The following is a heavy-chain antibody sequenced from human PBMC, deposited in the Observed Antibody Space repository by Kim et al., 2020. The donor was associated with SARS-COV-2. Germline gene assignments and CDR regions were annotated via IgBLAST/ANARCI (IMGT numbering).Heavy chain of an antibody. J-gene: IGHJ4*02. Sequence: GGSLRLSCAASGFTFSSYGMHWVRQAPGKGLEWVAVISYDGSNKYYADSVKGRFTISRDNSKNTLYLQMNSLRAEDTAVYYCAKLSADYGDPHDYWGQGTLVTVSS. CDR2: ISYDGSNK. CDR1: GFTFSSYG. D-gene: IGHD4-17*01. CDR3: AKLSADYGDPHDY. V-gene: IGHV3-30*18.